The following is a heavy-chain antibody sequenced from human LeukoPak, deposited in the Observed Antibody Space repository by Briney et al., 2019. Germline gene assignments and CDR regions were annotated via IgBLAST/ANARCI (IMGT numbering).Heavy chain of an antibody. D-gene: IGHD1-1*01. J-gene: IGHJ4*02. CDR1: GFTFSAYW. CDR3: VSTTRSSPFDN. CDR2: IKQDGSDK. Sequence: PGRSLRLSCAASGFTFSAYWMSWVRQAPGKGLEWLANIKQDGSDKQYVDSVKGRFAISRDNAKTSVYLQMNSLRAEDTAVYYCVSTTRSSPFDNWGQGTLVTVSS. V-gene: IGHV3-7*01.